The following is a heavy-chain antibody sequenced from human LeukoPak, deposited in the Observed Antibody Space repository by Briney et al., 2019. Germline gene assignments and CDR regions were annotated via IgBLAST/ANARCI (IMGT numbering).Heavy chain of an antibody. J-gene: IGHJ4*02. CDR2: IYYSGST. V-gene: IGHV4-59*11. CDR3: ARGLSIAARLIFDY. D-gene: IGHD6-6*01. Sequence: SETLSLTCTVSGGSISSHYWSWIRQPPGKGLEWIGYIYYSGSTNYNPSIKSRVTISVDTSKNQFSLKLSSVTAADTAVYYCARGLSIAARLIFDYWGQGTLVTVSS. CDR1: GGSISSHY.